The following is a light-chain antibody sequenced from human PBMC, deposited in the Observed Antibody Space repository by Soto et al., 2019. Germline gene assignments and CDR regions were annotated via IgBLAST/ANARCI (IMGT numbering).Light chain of an antibody. CDR2: DNN. V-gene: IGLV1-51*01. J-gene: IGLJ2*01. Sequence: QSVLTQPPSVSAAPGQPVTISCSGSSSNIGNNYVSWYQQLPGTAPKLLIYDNNKRPSGIPDRFSGSKSGTSATLGITGLQTGDEADYYCGTWDSSLSAGVFGGGTKVTVL. CDR3: GTWDSSLSAGV. CDR1: SSNIGNNY.